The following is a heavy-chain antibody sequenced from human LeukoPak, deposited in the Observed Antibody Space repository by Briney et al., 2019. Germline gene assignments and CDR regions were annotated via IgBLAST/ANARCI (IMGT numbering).Heavy chain of an antibody. D-gene: IGHD2-21*02. CDR1: GGSISSTTYY. Sequence: SETLSLTCTVSGGSISSTTYYWGWIRRPPGKGLEWIGSIYYSGSTYYNPSLKSRVTISVDTSKNQFSLKLSSVTAADTAVYYCARHVAYCGGDCYPDAFDIWGQGTMVTVSS. J-gene: IGHJ3*02. CDR3: ARHVAYCGGDCYPDAFDI. CDR2: IYYSGST. V-gene: IGHV4-39*01.